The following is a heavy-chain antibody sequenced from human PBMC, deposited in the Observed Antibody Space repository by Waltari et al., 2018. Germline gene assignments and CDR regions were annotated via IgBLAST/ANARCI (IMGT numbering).Heavy chain of an antibody. V-gene: IGHV4-61*02. CDR3: ARDSPGIAAAGHY. Sequence: QVQLQESGPGLVKPSQTLSLTCTVSGGTISSGSYYWSWIRQPAGKGLEWIGRFYTSGSTYYNPSLKSRVTISVDTSKNQFSLKLGSVTAADTAVYYCARDSPGIAAAGHYWGQGTLVTVSS. CDR2: FYTSGST. CDR1: GGTISSGSYY. J-gene: IGHJ4*02. D-gene: IGHD6-13*01.